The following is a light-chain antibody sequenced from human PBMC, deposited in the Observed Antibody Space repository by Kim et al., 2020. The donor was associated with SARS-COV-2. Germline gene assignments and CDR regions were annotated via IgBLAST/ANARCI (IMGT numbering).Light chain of an antibody. CDR3: QSYDSSNRHWV. Sequence: TVTKSCTVSSGGIASNCVQWYQQRPGSAPTTVIYEDNQRPSGVPDRFSGSIDSSSNSASLTISGLKTEDEADYYCQSYDSSNRHWVFGGGTQLTVL. V-gene: IGLV6-57*02. J-gene: IGLJ3*02. CDR2: EDN. CDR1: SGGIASNC.